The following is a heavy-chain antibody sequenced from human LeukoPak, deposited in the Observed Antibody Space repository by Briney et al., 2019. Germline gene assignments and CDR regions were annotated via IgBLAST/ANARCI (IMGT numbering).Heavy chain of an antibody. Sequence: GGSLRLSCAASGFTFSSYAMSWVRQAPGKGLEWVSAISGSGGSTYYADSVKGRFTISRDNSKNTPYLQMNSLRAEDTAVYYCAKSMRPMVRGVSFDYWGQGTLVTVSS. V-gene: IGHV3-23*01. CDR1: GFTFSSYA. D-gene: IGHD3-10*01. CDR2: ISGSGGST. J-gene: IGHJ4*02. CDR3: AKSMRPMVRGVSFDY.